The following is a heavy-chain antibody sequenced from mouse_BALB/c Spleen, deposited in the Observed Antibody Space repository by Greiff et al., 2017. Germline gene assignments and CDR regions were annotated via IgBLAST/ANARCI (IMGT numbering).Heavy chain of an antibody. Sequence: EVKLVESGGGLVKPGGSLKLSCAASGFTFSDYYMYWVRQTPEKRLEWVATISDGGSYTYYPDSVKGRFTISRDNAKNNLYLQMSSLKSEDTAMYYCARDYAMDYWGQGTSVTVSS. V-gene: IGHV5-4*02. CDR3: ARDYAMDY. CDR2: ISDGGSYT. J-gene: IGHJ4*01. CDR1: GFTFSDYY.